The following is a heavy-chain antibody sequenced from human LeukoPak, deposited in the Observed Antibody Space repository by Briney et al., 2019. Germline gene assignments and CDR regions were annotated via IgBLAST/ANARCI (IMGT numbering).Heavy chain of an antibody. Sequence: SETLSLTCAVSGGTFRGYYWSWIRQPPGKGLAWFGEIDHSGSTNYNPSLESRVTLSVDTSNNQVSPKLNSVTAADTAVYYCARGIRFHVGSGNWFDLWGQGTRVTVSS. CDR1: GGTFRGYY. D-gene: IGHD3-10*01. J-gene: IGHJ5*02. CDR3: ARGIRFHVGSGNWFDL. CDR2: IDHSGST. V-gene: IGHV4-34*01.